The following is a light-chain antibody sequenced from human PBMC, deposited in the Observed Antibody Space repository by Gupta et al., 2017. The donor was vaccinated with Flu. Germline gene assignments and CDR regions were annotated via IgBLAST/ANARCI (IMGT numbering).Light chain of an antibody. Sequence: SYELTQPPSVSVSPGQTASITCSGDKLGDKYASWYQQKPGQSPLLVIYQDTKRPSGIPERFSGSNSGNTASLTISGTQAMDEADYYSQAWEGSTGVFGGGTKLTVL. CDR1: KLGDKY. CDR2: QDT. V-gene: IGLV3-1*01. CDR3: QAWEGSTGV. J-gene: IGLJ3*02.